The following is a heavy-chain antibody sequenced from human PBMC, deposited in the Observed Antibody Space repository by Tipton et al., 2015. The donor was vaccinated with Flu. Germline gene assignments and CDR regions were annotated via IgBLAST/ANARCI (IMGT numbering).Heavy chain of an antibody. J-gene: IGHJ4*02. CDR2: IHYSGNT. D-gene: IGHD6-19*01. CDR3: AREPRAVAGMDS. Sequence: TLSLTCALYGGSFSGYYWSWIRQSPGKGLEWIGSIHYSGNTYYNPSLKSRVTMSLDTSKNQFSLKLTSVTAADTAVYYCAREPRAVAGMDSWGQGTLVTVSS. V-gene: IGHV4-34*01. CDR1: GGSFSGYY.